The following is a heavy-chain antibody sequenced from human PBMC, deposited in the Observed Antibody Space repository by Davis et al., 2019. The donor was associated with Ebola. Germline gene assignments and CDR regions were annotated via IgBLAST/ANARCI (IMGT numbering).Heavy chain of an antibody. CDR1: GFTVSSNY. J-gene: IGHJ4*02. CDR2: ISSSGSTI. D-gene: IGHD6-13*01. Sequence: GGSLRLSCAASGFTVSSNYMSWIRQAPGKGLEWVSYISSSGSTIYYADSVKGRFTISRDNSNNLLYLQMNSLRAEDTAVYYCAREIAAAGHFRRYYFDYWGQGTLVTVSS. CDR3: AREIAAAGHFRRYYFDY. V-gene: IGHV3-11*04.